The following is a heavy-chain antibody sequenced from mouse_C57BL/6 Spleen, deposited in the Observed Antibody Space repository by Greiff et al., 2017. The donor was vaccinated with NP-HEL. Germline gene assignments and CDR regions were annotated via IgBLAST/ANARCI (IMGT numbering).Heavy chain of an antibody. V-gene: IGHV1-15*01. CDR3: TRSAGGLHAMDY. J-gene: IGHJ4*01. CDR2: IDPETGGT. Sequence: VQLKESGAELVRPGASVTLSCKASGYTFTDYEMHWVKQTPVHGLEWIGAIDPETGGTAYNQKFKGKAILTADKSSSTAYMELRSLTSEDSAVYYCTRSAGGLHAMDYWGQGTSVTVSS. D-gene: IGHD2-4*01. CDR1: GYTFTDYE.